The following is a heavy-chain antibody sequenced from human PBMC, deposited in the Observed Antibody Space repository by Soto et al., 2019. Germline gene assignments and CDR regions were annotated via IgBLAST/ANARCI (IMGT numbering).Heavy chain of an antibody. CDR3: ASATLTGWFYT. CDR2: IYYSGST. V-gene: IGHV4-30-4*01. CDR1: GGSISSGDYY. D-gene: IGHD2-15*01. J-gene: IGHJ5*02. Sequence: PSETLSLTCTVSGGSISSGDYYWSWIRQPPGKGLGWIGYIYYSGSTYYNPSLKSRVTISVDTSKNQFSLKLSSVTAADTAVYFCASATLTGWFYTWGQGTLVPVSS.